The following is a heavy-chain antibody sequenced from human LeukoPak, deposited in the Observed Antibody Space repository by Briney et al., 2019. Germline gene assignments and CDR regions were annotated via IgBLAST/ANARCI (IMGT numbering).Heavy chain of an antibody. CDR3: ARGAVPAATYYFDY. CDR2: IIPIFGTA. J-gene: IGHJ4*02. D-gene: IGHD2-2*01. V-gene: IGHV1-69*01. CDR1: GGTFSSYA. Sequence: SVKVSCKASGGTFSSYAVSWVRQAPGQGLEWMGGIIPIFGTANYAQKFQGRVTITADESTSTAYMELSSLRSEDTAVYYCARGAVPAATYYFDYWGQGTLVTVSS.